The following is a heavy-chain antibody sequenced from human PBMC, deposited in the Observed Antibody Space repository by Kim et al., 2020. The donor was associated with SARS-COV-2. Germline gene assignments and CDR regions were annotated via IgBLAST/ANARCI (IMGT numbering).Heavy chain of an antibody. V-gene: IGHV1-3*01. J-gene: IGHJ4*02. Sequence: SQKVQGRVPITRDPSASPAYLELSSLRSEDTAVYYCARSPDIVATISLDYWGQGTLVTVSS. D-gene: IGHD5-12*01. CDR3: ARSPDIVATISLDY.